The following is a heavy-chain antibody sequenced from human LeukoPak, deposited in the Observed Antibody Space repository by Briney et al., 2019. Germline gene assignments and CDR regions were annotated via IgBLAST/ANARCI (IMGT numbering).Heavy chain of an antibody. J-gene: IGHJ3*01. CDR2: INLSGGST. Sequence: ASVKVSCKASGYTFTKQYMHWVRQAPGQGLEWMGFINLSGGSTNYAQKFQGRVTMTRDTSTSTVYMELSSLRSEDTAVYYCAREGSSGWYLTGKNAFDFWGQGTMVTVSS. CDR3: AREGSSGWYLTGKNAFDF. V-gene: IGHV1-46*03. CDR1: GYTFTKQY. D-gene: IGHD6-19*01.